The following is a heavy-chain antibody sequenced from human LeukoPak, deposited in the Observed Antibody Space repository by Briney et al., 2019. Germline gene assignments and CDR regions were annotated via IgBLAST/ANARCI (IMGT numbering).Heavy chain of an antibody. CDR1: GGSISTYY. J-gene: IGHJ3*02. CDR2: IYYSGSI. D-gene: IGHD7-27*01. V-gene: IGHV4-59*08. CDR3: ARVQTGEVGAFDI. Sequence: PSETLSPTCTVSGGSISTYYWSWIRQPPGKGLEWIGYIYYSGSINYNPSLKSRVTISVDTSKNQFSLKLSSVTAADTAVYYCARVQTGEVGAFDIWGQGTMVTVSS.